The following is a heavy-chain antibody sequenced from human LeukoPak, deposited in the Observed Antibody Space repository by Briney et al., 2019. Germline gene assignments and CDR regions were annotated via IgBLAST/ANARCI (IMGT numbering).Heavy chain of an antibody. V-gene: IGHV4-30-4*01. D-gene: IGHD6-19*01. Sequence: PSETLSLTCTVSGGSISSGDFYWSWIRQPPGKGLEWIGIIYNTASTYYDRSLQSRPTISMHTSDNQFSLNPSLVTAADTAVYFCARGMQWLGTYYCDYWGQGILVTVSS. CDR3: ARGMQWLGTYYCDY. CDR1: GGSISSGDFY. CDR2: IYNTAST. J-gene: IGHJ4*02.